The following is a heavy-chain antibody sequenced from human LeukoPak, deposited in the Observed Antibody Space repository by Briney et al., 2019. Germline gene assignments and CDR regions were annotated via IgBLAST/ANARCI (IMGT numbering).Heavy chain of an antibody. J-gene: IGHJ3*02. Sequence: SVKVSCKASGGTFSSYAISWVRQAPGQGLEWMGGIIPIFGTANYAQKFQGRVTITADESTSTAYMELSSLRSEDTAVYYCTRQQQLVLAGAFDIWGQGTMVTVSS. D-gene: IGHD6-13*01. CDR2: IIPIFGTA. V-gene: IGHV1-69*13. CDR3: TRQQQLVLAGAFDI. CDR1: GGTFSSYA.